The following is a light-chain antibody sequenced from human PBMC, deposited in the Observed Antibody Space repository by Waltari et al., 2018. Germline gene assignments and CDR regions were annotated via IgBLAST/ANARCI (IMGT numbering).Light chain of an antibody. J-gene: IGLJ2*01. CDR2: EVY. CDR1: SNDVGTYTY. Sequence: QSGLTQPASVSGSPGQSITISCTGTSNDVGTYTYVSWYQHHPDRAPLLLIYEVYNRPSGISTRFSGSQSGNTASLTISGLLAEDEAVYYCSSYTESGARVFGGGTKVTV. V-gene: IGLV2-14*01. CDR3: SSYTESGARV.